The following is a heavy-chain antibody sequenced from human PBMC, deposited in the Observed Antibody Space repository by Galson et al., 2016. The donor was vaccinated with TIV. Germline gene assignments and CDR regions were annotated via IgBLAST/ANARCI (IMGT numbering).Heavy chain of an antibody. CDR2: IWYEGNNR. CDR3: ARCGQWSTYYFDY. D-gene: IGHD2-15*01. J-gene: IGHJ4*02. V-gene: IGHV3-33*01. CDR1: GFTFSRYG. Sequence: SLRLSCATSGFTFSRYGLHWVRQAPGEGLEWVAVIWYEGNNRDYADSVKGRFTISRDNSKNTLYLHMNSLRVEDTAVYYCARCGQWSTYYFDYWGQGTLVTVSS.